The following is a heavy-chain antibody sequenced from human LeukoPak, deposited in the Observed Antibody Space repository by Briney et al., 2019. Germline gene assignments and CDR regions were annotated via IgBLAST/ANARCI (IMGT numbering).Heavy chain of an antibody. CDR1: GFTFSSYA. D-gene: IGHD6-13*01. CDR3: AREVPGGSSWFDY. Sequence: GGSLRLSCAASGFTFSSYAMYWVRRTPGKGLEYVSVISGNGVSTHYATSVKGRFTISRDNSKNTLFLQMGSLRAEDTAVYYCAREVPGGSSWFDYWGQGTLVTVSS. V-gene: IGHV3-64*01. J-gene: IGHJ4*02. CDR2: ISGNGVST.